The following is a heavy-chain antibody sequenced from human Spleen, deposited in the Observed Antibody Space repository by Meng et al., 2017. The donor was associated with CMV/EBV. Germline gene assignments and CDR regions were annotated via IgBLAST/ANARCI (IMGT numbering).Heavy chain of an antibody. CDR3: ARIDYYYGSGSYPYYFDY. J-gene: IGHJ4*02. CDR1: GYTFTAHY. CDR2: IHPHRGDT. Sequence: ASVKVSCKASGYTFTAHYFHWVRQAPGQGLEWMGWIHPHRGDTNYAQQFQGRVTLTRDTSINTGYMELTRLTSDDTAVYYCARIDYYYGSGSYPYYFDYWGQGTLVTVSS. V-gene: IGHV1-2*02. D-gene: IGHD3-10*01.